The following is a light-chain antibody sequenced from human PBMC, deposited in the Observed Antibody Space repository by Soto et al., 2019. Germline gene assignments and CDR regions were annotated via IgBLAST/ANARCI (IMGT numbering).Light chain of an antibody. Sequence: QYALTQPASVSGSPGQSITISCTGTSSDVGSYNYVSWYQQHPGKAPKVMIYDVSNRPSGVSYRFSGSKSGNTASLTISGLQAEDEADYYCSSYTTSSTYVFGTGTKLTVL. CDR3: SSYTTSSTYV. V-gene: IGLV2-14*01. J-gene: IGLJ1*01. CDR1: SSDVGSYNY. CDR2: DVS.